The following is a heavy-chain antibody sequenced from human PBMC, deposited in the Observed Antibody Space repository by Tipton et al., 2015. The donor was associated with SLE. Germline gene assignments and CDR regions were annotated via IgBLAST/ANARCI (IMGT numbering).Heavy chain of an antibody. CDR2: IYYSGST. V-gene: IGHV4-59*01. Sequence: TLSLTCTVSGGSISSYYWSWIRQPPGKGLEWIGYIYYSGSTNYNPSLKSRVTISVDTSKNQFSLKLSSVTAADTAVDYCASAHPSYLYFDLWGPGTLVPVS. CDR1: GGSISSYY. CDR3: ASAHPSYLYFDL. J-gene: IGHJ2*01.